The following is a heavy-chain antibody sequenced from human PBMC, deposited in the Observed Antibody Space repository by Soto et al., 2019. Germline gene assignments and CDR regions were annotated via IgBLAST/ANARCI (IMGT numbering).Heavy chain of an antibody. CDR3: AGFFGYKYGRVDP. J-gene: IGHJ5*02. Sequence: PSETLSLTCAVYGVSFSDYYSSWIRQPPGKGLEWIGEINHSGSNNYNASLKSRVTISVDTSKNQFSLKLRSVTAADTAMYYCAGFFGYKYGRVDPWGQGTQVPVSS. D-gene: IGHD5-18*01. CDR1: GVSFSDYY. V-gene: IGHV4-34*01. CDR2: INHSGSN.